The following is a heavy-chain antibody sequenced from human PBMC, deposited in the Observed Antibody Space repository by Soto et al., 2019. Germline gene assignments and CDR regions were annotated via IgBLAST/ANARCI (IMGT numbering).Heavy chain of an antibody. D-gene: IGHD1-26*01. CDR2: LIPIFGTA. Sequence: QVQLVQSGAEVKKPGASVKVSCKASGGTFSSYAISWVRQAPGQGLEWMGGLIPIFGTANYAQKFQGRVTITADESTSTAYMELSSLRSEDTAVHYCARDWDSMDGSHWFDPWGQGTLVTVSS. J-gene: IGHJ5*02. V-gene: IGHV1-69*01. CDR1: GGTFSSYA. CDR3: ARDWDSMDGSHWFDP.